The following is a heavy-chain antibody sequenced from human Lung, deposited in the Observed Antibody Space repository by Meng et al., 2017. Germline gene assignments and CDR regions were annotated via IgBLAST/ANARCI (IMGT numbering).Heavy chain of an antibody. CDR3: ARGSYCGGGCYFLFDY. CDR2: IIPILGIA. D-gene: IGHD2-21*02. V-gene: IGHV1-69*10. J-gene: IGHJ4*02. CDR1: GGNFSSYS. Sequence: QVQLVQSGVVVTKPGPSVKVACKASGGNFSSYSISWVRQAAVQELEWMGGIIPILGIANYAQKFQGRVTITADKSTSTAYMELSSLGSGETAVYCCARGSYCGGGCYFLFDYWGQGTLVTVSS.